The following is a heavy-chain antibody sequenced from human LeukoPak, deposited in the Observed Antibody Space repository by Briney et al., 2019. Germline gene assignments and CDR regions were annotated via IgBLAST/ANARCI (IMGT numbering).Heavy chain of an antibody. CDR2: ITSSGDDI. CDR3: ASDIVATSGDF. V-gene: IGHV3-11*01. CDR1: GFTFSDYY. J-gene: IGHJ4*02. D-gene: IGHD5-12*01. Sequence: GGSLRLSCAASGFTFSDYYMSWIRQAPGKGLEWVAYITSSGDDIYYADSVTGRFTISRDNAKNALFLRMSSLRVEDTATYYCASDIVATSGDFWGQGTLVSVSS.